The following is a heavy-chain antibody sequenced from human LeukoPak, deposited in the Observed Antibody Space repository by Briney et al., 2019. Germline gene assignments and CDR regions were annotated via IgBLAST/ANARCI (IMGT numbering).Heavy chain of an antibody. V-gene: IGHV1-3*01. CDR3: ARDSHYYYGSGSYYPPQFYYYYGMDV. Sequence: ASVKVSCKASGYTFTSYAMHWVRQAPGKRLEWMGWINAGKGNKKYSQKFQGRVTITRDTSASTAYMELSSLRSEDTAVYYCARDSHYYYGSGSYYPPQFYYYYGMDVWGQGTTVTVSS. D-gene: IGHD3-10*01. CDR2: INAGKGNK. CDR1: GYTFTSYA. J-gene: IGHJ6*02.